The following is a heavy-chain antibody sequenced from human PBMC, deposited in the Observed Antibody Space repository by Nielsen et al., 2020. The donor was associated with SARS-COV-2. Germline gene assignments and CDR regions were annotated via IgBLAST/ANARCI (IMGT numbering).Heavy chain of an antibody. D-gene: IGHD3-22*01. CDR3: ARDTNAVVVTPGAFDI. J-gene: IGHJ3*02. CDR1: GYTFTSYD. Sequence: ASVKVSCKASGYTFTSYDINWVRQATGQGLEWMGWMNPNSGNTGYAQKFQGRVTMTRNTSISTAYMELSSLRSDDTAVYYCARDTNAVVVTPGAFDIWGQGTMVTVSS. CDR2: MNPNSGNT. V-gene: IGHV1-8*01.